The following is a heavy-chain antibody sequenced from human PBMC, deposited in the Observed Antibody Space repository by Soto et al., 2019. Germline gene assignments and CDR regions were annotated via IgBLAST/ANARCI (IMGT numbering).Heavy chain of an antibody. CDR3: AGDSGTFDC. CDR2: IIPLFGTA. D-gene: IGHD3-10*01. J-gene: IGHJ4*02. CDR1: GGTFSSYA. Sequence: QVQLVQSGAEVKKPGSSVKVSCKASGGTFSSYAISWVRQAPGQGLEWMGGIIPLFGTANYAQKFQGRVKTTADEATSSAYMGRGRVGPEDTGVYYWAGDSGTFDCWGQGALVTVSS. V-gene: IGHV1-69*12.